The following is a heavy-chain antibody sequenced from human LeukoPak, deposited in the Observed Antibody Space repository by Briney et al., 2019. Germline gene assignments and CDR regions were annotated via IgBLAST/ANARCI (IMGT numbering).Heavy chain of an antibody. D-gene: IGHD3-22*01. CDR1: GFTFSSYA. CDR2: ISYDGSNK. V-gene: IGHV3-30-3*01. J-gene: IGHJ4*02. Sequence: PGGSLRLSCAASGFTFSSYAMHWVRQAPGKGLEWVAVISYDGSNKYYADSVKGRFTISRDNSKNTLYLQMNSLRAEDTAVYYCARDYYDSSGYYAGFGYWGQGTLVTVSS. CDR3: ARDYYDSSGYYAGFGY.